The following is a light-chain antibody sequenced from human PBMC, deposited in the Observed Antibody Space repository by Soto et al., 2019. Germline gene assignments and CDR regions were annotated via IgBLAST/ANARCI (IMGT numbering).Light chain of an antibody. CDR1: QGISSY. V-gene: IGKV1-8*01. Sequence: TQSPSSFSASTGDRVTIPCRASQGISSYLAWYQQKPGKAPKLLIYAASTLQSGVPSRFSGSGSGTDFTLTISCLQSEDFATYYCQQYYSYPRTFGQGTKVDI. CDR2: AAS. J-gene: IGKJ1*01. CDR3: QQYYSYPRT.